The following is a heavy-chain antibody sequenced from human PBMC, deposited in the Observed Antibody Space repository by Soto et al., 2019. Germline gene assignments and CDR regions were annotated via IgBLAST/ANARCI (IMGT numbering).Heavy chain of an antibody. V-gene: IGHV4-59*01. Sequence: SETLSLTCTVSGGSISSYYWSWIRQPPGKGLEWIGYIYYSGSTNYNPSLKSRVTISVDTSKNQFSLKLSSVTAADTAVYYCARTGGSGKHYYYYYMDVWGKGTTVTVSS. D-gene: IGHD3-10*01. CDR2: IYYSGST. CDR3: ARTGGSGKHYYYYYMDV. J-gene: IGHJ6*03. CDR1: GGSISSYY.